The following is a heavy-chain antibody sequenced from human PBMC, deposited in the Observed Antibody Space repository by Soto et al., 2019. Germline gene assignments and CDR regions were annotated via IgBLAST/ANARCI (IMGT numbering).Heavy chain of an antibody. D-gene: IGHD6-13*01. CDR3: ARGPVNRVAAAGMA. Sequence: AGGSLRLSCAASGVTFSSYWMHLVRQAPGKGLVWVSRINSDGSSTSYADSVKGRFTISRDNAKNTLYLQMNSLRAEDTAVYYCARGPVNRVAAAGMAWGQGTLVTVSS. V-gene: IGHV3-74*01. CDR1: GVTFSSYW. J-gene: IGHJ5*02. CDR2: INSDGSST.